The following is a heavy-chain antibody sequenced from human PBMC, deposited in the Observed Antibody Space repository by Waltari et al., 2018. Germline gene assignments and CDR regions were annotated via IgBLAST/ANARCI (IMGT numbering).Heavy chain of an antibody. CDR1: GYSISSGYY. J-gene: IGHJ4*02. CDR2: IYHSGST. V-gene: IGHV4-38-2*02. Sequence: QVQLQESGPGLVKPSETLSLTCTVSGYSISSGYYWGWIRQPPGKGLEWIGSIYHSGSTYYNPYLKSRVTISVDTSKNQFSLKLSSVTAADTAVYYCARVGDIVVVPAAAPLHDFDYWGQGTLVTVSS. CDR3: ARVGDIVVVPAAAPLHDFDY. D-gene: IGHD2-2*01.